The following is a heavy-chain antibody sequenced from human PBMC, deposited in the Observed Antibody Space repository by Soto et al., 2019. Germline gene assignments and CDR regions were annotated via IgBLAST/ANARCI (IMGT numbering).Heavy chain of an antibody. Sequence: PSETLSLTCAVYGGSFSGHYWSWIRQPPGKGLEWIGEINHSGSTNYNPSLKSRVTISVDTSKNQFSLKLSSVTAADTAVYYCARGPRGRYFDYWGQGTLVTVSS. CDR1: GGSFSGHY. CDR3: ARGPRGRYFDY. V-gene: IGHV4-34*01. CDR2: INHSGST. J-gene: IGHJ4*02.